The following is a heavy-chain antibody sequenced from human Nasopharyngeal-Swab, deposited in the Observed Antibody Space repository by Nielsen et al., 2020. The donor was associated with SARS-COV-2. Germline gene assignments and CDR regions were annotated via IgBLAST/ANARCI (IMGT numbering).Heavy chain of an antibody. CDR1: GYTFTRHC. D-gene: IGHD6-13*01. Sequence: ASVKVSCKASGYTFTRHCIIWVRQAPAQGLEWTGWISAYNGNTHYAQKLQGRVTMNTDTSTSTAYMELRSLRSDDTAVYYCARDQEAAAAYGTFDYWGQGSLVTVSS. CDR2: ISAYNGNT. J-gene: IGHJ4*02. V-gene: IGHV1-18*01. CDR3: ARDQEAAAAYGTFDY.